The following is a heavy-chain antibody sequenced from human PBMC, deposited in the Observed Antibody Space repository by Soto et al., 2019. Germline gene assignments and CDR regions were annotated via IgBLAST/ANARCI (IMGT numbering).Heavy chain of an antibody. D-gene: IGHD1-26*01. CDR1: GGTFSSYT. J-gene: IGHJ5*02. CDR3: AREHSGSYGVGFDP. Sequence: QVQLVQSGAEVKKPGSSVKVSCKASGGTFSSYTISWVRQAPGQGLEWMGGIIPILGIANYAQKFQGRVTITADKSTSTAYMELSSLRTEDTAVDYCAREHSGSYGVGFDPWGQGTLVTVSS. CDR2: IIPILGIA. V-gene: IGHV1-69*08.